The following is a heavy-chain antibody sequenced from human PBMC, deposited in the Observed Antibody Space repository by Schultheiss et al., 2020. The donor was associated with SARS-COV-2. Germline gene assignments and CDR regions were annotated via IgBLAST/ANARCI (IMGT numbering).Heavy chain of an antibody. Sequence: GGSLRLSCAASGFTFSNYGMHWVRQAPGKGLEWVAVIWYDGSNKYYADSVKGRFTISRDNAKNTLYLQMNSLRAEDTAVYYCAKEVYYYGSGSYYNGGFDYWGQGTLVTVSS. V-gene: IGHV3-33*03. CDR3: AKEVYYYGSGSYYNGGFDY. CDR1: GFTFSNYG. CDR2: IWYDGSNK. J-gene: IGHJ4*02. D-gene: IGHD3-10*01.